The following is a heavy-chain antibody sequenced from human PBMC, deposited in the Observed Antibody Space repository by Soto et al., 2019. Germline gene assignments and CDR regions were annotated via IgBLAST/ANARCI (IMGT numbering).Heavy chain of an antibody. Sequence: EVQLVETGGGLIQPGGSLRLSCEASGFTVSSNYMSWVRQAPGKGLEWVSVSYSGGSTYYADSVKGRFTISRDNSKNTLYLQMNSLRAEDTAVYYCAREVASGGYFDYWGQGTLVTVSS. CDR1: GFTVSSNY. CDR2: SYSGGST. V-gene: IGHV3-53*02. J-gene: IGHJ4*02. D-gene: IGHD3-10*01. CDR3: AREVASGGYFDY.